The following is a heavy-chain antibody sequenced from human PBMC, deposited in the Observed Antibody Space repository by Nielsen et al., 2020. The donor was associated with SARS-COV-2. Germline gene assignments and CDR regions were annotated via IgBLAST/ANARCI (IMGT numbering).Heavy chain of an antibody. Sequence: ASVKVSCKASGYTFTSYDINWVRQAPGQGLELMGWMSPNSGNIGYAQKFQGRLTVTRNTSISTVYRELSSLRSDDTAVYFCAREDVGRDGTSWLDHWGQGALVTVSS. J-gene: IGHJ5*02. CDR2: MSPNSGNI. D-gene: IGHD5-24*01. CDR1: GYTFTSYD. CDR3: AREDVGRDGTSWLDH. V-gene: IGHV1-8*01.